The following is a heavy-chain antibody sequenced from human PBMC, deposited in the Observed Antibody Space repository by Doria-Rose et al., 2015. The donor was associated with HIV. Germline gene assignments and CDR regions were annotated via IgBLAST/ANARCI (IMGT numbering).Heavy chain of an antibody. Sequence: VQLVQSGGGLVRPGGSLRLSCATSGFTFSSHRINCVRQAPGKGLEWVSSISSTSAYINYADSVRGRFTISRDNARNSLYLQMDSLRAEDTAIYYCATGVTLDYWGQGTLVTVSS. CDR1: GFTFSSHR. J-gene: IGHJ4*02. CDR2: ISSTSAYI. CDR3: ATGVTLDY. V-gene: IGHV3-21*01. D-gene: IGHD3-10*01.